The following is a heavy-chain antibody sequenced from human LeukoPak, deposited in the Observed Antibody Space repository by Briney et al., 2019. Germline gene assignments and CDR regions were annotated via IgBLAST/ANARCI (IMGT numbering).Heavy chain of an antibody. CDR1: GGSISSSSYY. CDR3: ARDTYSSSWYYFDY. Sequence: ETLSLTCTVSGGSISSSSYYWGWIRQPPGKGLEWVANIKQDGSEKYYVDSVKGRFTISRDNAKNSLYLQMNSLRAEDTAVYYCARDTYSSSWYYFDYWGQGTLVTISS. J-gene: IGHJ4*02. CDR2: IKQDGSEK. V-gene: IGHV3-7*01. D-gene: IGHD6-13*01.